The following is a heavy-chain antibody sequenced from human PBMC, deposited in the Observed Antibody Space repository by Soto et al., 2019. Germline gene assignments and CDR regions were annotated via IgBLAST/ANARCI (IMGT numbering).Heavy chain of an antibody. Sequence: GGYLRLSCAASGFTFSSYGMHWVRQAPGKGLEWVAVIWYDGSNKYYADSVKGRFTISRDNSKNTLYLQMNSLRAEDTAVYYCARDLYSRSFYYYGMDVWGQGTTVTVSS. V-gene: IGHV3-33*01. CDR2: IWYDGSNK. D-gene: IGHD4-4*01. CDR1: GFTFSSYG. CDR3: ARDLYSRSFYYYGMDV. J-gene: IGHJ6*02.